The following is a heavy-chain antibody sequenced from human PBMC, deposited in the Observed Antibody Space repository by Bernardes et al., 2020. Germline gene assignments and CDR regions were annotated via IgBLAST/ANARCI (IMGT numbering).Heavy chain of an antibody. CDR3: ARASRGDIVGGNWFDP. Sequence: SEPLSLTCAVYGGSFSGYYWSWIRQPPGKGLEWIGEINHSGSTNYNPSLKSRVTISVDTSKNQFSLKLSSVTAADTAVYYCARASRGDIVGGNWFDPWGQGTLVTVSS. V-gene: IGHV4-34*01. J-gene: IGHJ5*02. CDR1: GGSFSGYY. CDR2: INHSGST. D-gene: IGHD2-15*01.